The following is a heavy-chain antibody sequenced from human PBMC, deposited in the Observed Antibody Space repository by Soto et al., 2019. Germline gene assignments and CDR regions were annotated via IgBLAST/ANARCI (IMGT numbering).Heavy chain of an antibody. D-gene: IGHD2-2*01. J-gene: IGHJ3*02. Sequence: GESLKISCKGSGYSFTSYWIGCVRQMPGKGLEWMGIIYPGDSDTRYSPSFQGQVTISADKSISTAYLQWSSLKASDTAMYYCARGYCSSTSCYGGNAFDIWGQGKMVTVSS. V-gene: IGHV5-51*01. CDR1: GYSFTSYW. CDR3: ARGYCSSTSCYGGNAFDI. CDR2: IYPGDSDT.